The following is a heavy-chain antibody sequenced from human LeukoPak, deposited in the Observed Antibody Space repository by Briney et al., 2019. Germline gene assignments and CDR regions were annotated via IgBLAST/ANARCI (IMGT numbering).Heavy chain of an antibody. CDR2: IKQDGSEK. Sequence: GGSLRLSCAASGFTFSSYWMSWVRQAPGKGLEWVANIKQDGSEKYYVDSVKGRFTISRDNAKNSLYLQMSSLRAEDTAVYYCARDAYSSGWRNWFDPWGQGTLVTVSS. CDR1: GFTFSSYW. J-gene: IGHJ5*02. V-gene: IGHV3-7*01. D-gene: IGHD6-19*01. CDR3: ARDAYSSGWRNWFDP.